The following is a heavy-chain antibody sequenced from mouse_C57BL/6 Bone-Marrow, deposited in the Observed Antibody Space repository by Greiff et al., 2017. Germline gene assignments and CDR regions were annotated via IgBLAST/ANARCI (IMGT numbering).Heavy chain of an antibody. CDR1: GYTFTSYW. CDR3: ARWWDEAY. Sequence: QVQLQQPGAELVKPGASVKLSCKASGYTFTSYWMQWVKQRPGQGLAWIGEIDPSDSYTNYNQKFKGKATLTVDTSSSTAYMQLSSLTYEDSAVYYCARWWDEAYWGQGTLVTVSA. D-gene: IGHD1-1*02. J-gene: IGHJ3*01. V-gene: IGHV1-50*01. CDR2: IDPSDSYT.